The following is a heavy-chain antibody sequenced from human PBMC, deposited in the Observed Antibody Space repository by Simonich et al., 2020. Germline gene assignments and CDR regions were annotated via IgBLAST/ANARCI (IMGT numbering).Heavy chain of an antibody. D-gene: IGHD6-6*01. V-gene: IGHV1-2*02. Sequence: QVQLVQSGAEVKKPGASVKVSCKASGYTFTGYYMHWVRKAPGQGLGWMGWINPNSGGTNYAQKFQGRVTMTRDTSISTAYMELSRLRSDDTAVYYCARDRAARYYYYYYMDVWGKGTTVTVSS. CDR1: GYTFTGYY. CDR3: ARDRAARYYYYYYMDV. J-gene: IGHJ6*03. CDR2: INPNSGGT.